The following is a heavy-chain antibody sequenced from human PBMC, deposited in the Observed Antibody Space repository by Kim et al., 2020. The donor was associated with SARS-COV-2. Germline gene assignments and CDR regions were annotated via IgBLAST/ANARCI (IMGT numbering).Heavy chain of an antibody. CDR3: ARERVSGSYFHY. V-gene: IGHV1-69*01. J-gene: IGHJ4*02. D-gene: IGHD1-26*01. Sequence: NYAQKFQGRVTITADESTSTAYMELSSLRSEDTAVYYCARERVSGSYFHYWGQGTLVTVSS.